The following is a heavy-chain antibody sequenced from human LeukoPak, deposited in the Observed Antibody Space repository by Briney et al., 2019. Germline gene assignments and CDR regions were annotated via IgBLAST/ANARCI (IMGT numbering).Heavy chain of an antibody. D-gene: IGHD4-23*01. CDR2: IYYSGST. CDR3: ARRDSYGGGWFDP. J-gene: IGHJ5*02. Sequence: PSETLSLTCTVSGGSISSNNYYWGWVRQPPGKGLDLIGTIYYSGSTYYKPSLKSRVTISVDTSKNQLSLKPSSVTAADTAVYYCARRDSYGGGWFDPWGQGTLVTVSS. V-gene: IGHV4-39*01. CDR1: GGSISSNNYY.